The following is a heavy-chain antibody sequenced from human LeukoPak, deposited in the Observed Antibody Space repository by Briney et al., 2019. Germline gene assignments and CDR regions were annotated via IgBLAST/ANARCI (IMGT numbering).Heavy chain of an antibody. D-gene: IGHD1-26*01. CDR2: IYSTGTT. V-gene: IGHV4-4*07. CDR3: ARQGYTASYYFLDY. CDR1: GDFIRSYY. J-gene: IGHJ4*02. Sequence: SETLSLTCTVSGDFIRSYYWGWVRQPAGKGLEWIGRIYSTGTTFYNPSLKTRLTISIDTSKNQFSLRLTSVIAADTAVYYCARQGYTASYYFLDYWSQGTLVTVSS.